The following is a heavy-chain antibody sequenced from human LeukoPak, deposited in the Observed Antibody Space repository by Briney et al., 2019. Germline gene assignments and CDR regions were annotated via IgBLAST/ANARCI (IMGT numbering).Heavy chain of an antibody. Sequence: SETLSLTCTVSGGSISSGDYYWSWIRQPPGKGLEWIGYIYYSGSSYYNPSLKSRVTISVDTSKNQLSLKLSSVAAADTAVYYCARGGSGSQYFDYWGQGTLVTVSS. CDR2: IYYSGSS. V-gene: IGHV4-30-4*01. D-gene: IGHD1-26*01. CDR1: GGSISSGDYY. CDR3: ARGGSGSQYFDY. J-gene: IGHJ4*02.